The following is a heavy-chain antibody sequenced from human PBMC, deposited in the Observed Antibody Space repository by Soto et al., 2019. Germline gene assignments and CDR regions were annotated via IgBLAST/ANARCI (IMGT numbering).Heavy chain of an antibody. CDR1: GGTFSRHG. Sequence: QVQLVQSGAEVRKPGSSVKVSCKASGGTFSRHGISWVRQAPGQGLEWMGGIIPIFGTANYAQKFQGRVTITADKSTSTAYMELSSLRSEDTAVYYCARSSKGYNMHFDYWGQGTLVTVSS. J-gene: IGHJ4*02. CDR2: IIPIFGTA. V-gene: IGHV1-69*06. CDR3: ARSSKGYNMHFDY. D-gene: IGHD5-12*01.